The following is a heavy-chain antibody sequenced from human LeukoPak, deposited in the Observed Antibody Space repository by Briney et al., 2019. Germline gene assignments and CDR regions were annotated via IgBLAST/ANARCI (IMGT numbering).Heavy chain of an antibody. Sequence: GGSLRLSCAASGFTFSSYGMHWVRQAPGKGLEWVAVIWYDGSNKYYADSVKGRFTISRDNSKNTLYLQMNSLRAEDTAVYYCARDSTYYDYVWGSYRPMDYWGQGTLVTVSS. V-gene: IGHV3-33*01. CDR3: ARDSTYYDYVWGSYRPMDY. D-gene: IGHD3-16*02. CDR2: IWYDGSNK. J-gene: IGHJ4*02. CDR1: GFTFSSYG.